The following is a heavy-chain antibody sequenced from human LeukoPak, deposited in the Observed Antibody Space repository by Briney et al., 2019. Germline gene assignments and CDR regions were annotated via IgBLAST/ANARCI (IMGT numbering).Heavy chain of an antibody. Sequence: PSETLSLTCTVSGGSISSGGYYWSWIRQHPGKGLEWIGYIYYSGSTYYNPSLKSRITISVDTSKNQFSLKLSSVTAADTAVYYCARFAIAAAGRVYWGQGTLVTVSS. CDR1: GGSISSGGYY. CDR3: ARFAIAAAGRVY. D-gene: IGHD6-13*01. CDR2: IYYSGST. J-gene: IGHJ4*02. V-gene: IGHV4-31*03.